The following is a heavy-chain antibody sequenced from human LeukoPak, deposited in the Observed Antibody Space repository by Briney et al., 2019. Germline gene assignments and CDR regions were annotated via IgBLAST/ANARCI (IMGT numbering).Heavy chain of an antibody. D-gene: IGHD6-19*01. CDR1: GFTVSSNY. CDR3: AREGSSGQFDY. J-gene: IGHJ4*02. V-gene: IGHV3-53*01. CDR2: IYSGGST. Sequence: PGGSLRRSCAASGFTVSSNYMSWVRQAPGKGLEWVSVIYSGGSTYYADSVKGRFTISRDNSKNTLYLQMNSLRAEDTAVYYCAREGSSGQFDYWGRGTLVTVSS.